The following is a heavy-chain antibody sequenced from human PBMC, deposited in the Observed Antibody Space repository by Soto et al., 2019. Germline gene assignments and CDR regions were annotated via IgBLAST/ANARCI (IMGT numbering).Heavy chain of an antibody. CDR3: ARGSKDSYPGSRIFDF. CDR1: GFTFSSYG. V-gene: IGHV3-33*01. Sequence: QVQLVESGGGVVQPGRSLRLSCAASGFTFSSYGMHWVRQAPGKGLEWVAVIWSDGSNKYYADSVKGRFTISRDNSKNTLYLQMSSLRAEDSAVYYCARGSKDSYPGSRIFDFWGRGTLVTVSS. CDR2: IWSDGSNK. D-gene: IGHD3-10*01. J-gene: IGHJ4*02.